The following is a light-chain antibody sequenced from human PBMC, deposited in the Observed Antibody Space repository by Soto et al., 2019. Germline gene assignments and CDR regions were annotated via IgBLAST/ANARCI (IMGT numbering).Light chain of an antibody. J-gene: IGLJ2*01. CDR2: DVS. V-gene: IGLV2-14*01. CDR3: TSYTSSSTLEV. Sequence: QSALTQPASVSGSPGQSITISCTGTSSDVGGYNYVSWYQQHPGKAPKLMIYDVSYRPSGVSNRFSGSKSGNTASLTISGLQAEAEAGYYCTSYTSSSTLEVFGGGTKLTVL. CDR1: SSDVGGYNY.